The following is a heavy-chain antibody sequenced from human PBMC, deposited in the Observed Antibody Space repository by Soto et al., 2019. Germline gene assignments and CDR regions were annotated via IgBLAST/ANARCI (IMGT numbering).Heavy chain of an antibody. CDR3: ARGYSGYDGASYDY. Sequence: PSETLSLTCTVSGGSISSGDYYWSWIRQPPGKGLEWIGYIYYSGSTYYNPSLKSRVTISVDTSKNQFSLKLSSVTAADTAVYSCARGYSGYDGASYDYWGQGTLLTVSS. D-gene: IGHD5-12*01. J-gene: IGHJ4*02. V-gene: IGHV4-30-4*01. CDR2: IYYSGST. CDR1: GGSISSGDYY.